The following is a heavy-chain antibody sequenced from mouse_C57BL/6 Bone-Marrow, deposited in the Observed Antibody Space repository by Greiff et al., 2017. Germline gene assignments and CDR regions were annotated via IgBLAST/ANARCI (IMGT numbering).Heavy chain of an antibody. V-gene: IGHV1-81*01. J-gene: IGHJ1*03. CDR2: IYPRSGNT. CDR1: GYTFTSYG. D-gene: IGHD2-1*01. CDR3: SRPSLLWVKCWYFDV. Sequence: QVQLQQSGAELARPGASVKLSCKASGYTFTSYGISWVKQRTGQGLAWIGEIYPRSGNTYYNEKFQGKATLTADKSSSTAYMELRSLTSDDSAVYFGSRPSLLWVKCWYFDVWGTGTTVTVSS.